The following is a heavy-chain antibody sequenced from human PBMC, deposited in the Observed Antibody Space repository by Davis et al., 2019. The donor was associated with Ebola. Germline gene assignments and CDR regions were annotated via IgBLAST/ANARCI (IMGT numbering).Heavy chain of an antibody. D-gene: IGHD3-22*01. CDR3: ARDYYDSNGYLYYFDS. J-gene: IGHJ4*02. CDR1: GGSISSSSYH. V-gene: IGHV4-39*07. CDR2: MYYSGST. Sequence: MPSETLSLTCTVSGGSISSSSYHWGWIRQPPGKGLEWIGSMYYSGSTYYNPSLKSRVTISVDTSKNQFSLKLSSVTAADTAVYYCARDYYDSNGYLYYFDSWGQGTLVTVSS.